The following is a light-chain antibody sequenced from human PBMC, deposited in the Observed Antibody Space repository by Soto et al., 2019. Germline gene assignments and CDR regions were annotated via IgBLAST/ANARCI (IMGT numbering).Light chain of an antibody. Sequence: DIQMTQSPSSLSASVEDRVIITCRASQSISNHLNWYQQKPGKAPKLLIFAASSLQSGVPSRFSGSRSGPDFTLTISSLQPDDFATYFCQHYKTYSRRVGQGTKVDIK. V-gene: IGKV1-39*01. CDR3: QHYKTYSRR. CDR1: QSISNH. CDR2: AAS. J-gene: IGKJ1*01.